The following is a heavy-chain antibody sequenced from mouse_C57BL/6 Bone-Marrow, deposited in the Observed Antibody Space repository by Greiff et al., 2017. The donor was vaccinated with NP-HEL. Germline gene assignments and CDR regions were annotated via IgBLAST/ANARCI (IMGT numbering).Heavy chain of an antibody. Sequence: DVHLVESGEGLVKPGGSLKLSCAASGFTFSSYAMSWVRQTPEKRLEWVAYISSGGDYLYYADTVQGRFTISRDNARNTLYLQMSSLKSEDTAMYYGTRAVYGSSRYYARDCWGQGTSVTVSS. CDR2: ISSGGDYL. V-gene: IGHV5-9-1*02. CDR3: TRAVYGSSRYYARDC. CDR1: GFTFSSYA. J-gene: IGHJ4*01. D-gene: IGHD1-1*01.